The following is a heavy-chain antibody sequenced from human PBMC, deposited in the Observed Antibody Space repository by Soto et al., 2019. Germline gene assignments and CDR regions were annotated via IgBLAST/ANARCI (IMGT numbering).Heavy chain of an antibody. J-gene: IGHJ6*02. D-gene: IGHD3-10*01. Sequence: GESLKISCKGSGYSFTSYWIGWVRQMPGKGLEWMGIIYPGDSDTRYSPSFQGQVTISADKSISTAYLQWSSLKASDTAMYYCARRIGGSSYYYYGMDVWGQGTTVTVSS. CDR1: GYSFTSYW. CDR2: IYPGDSDT. CDR3: ARRIGGSSYYYYGMDV. V-gene: IGHV5-51*01.